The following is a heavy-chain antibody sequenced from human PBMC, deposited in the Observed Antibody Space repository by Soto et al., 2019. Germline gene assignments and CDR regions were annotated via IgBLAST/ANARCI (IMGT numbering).Heavy chain of an antibody. Sequence: SETLSLTCTVSGGSISSYYWSWIRQPAGKGLEWIGRSYTSGSTNYNPSLKSRVTMSVDTSKNQFSLKLSSVTAADTAVYYCARGITIFGVVISTGGYNWFDPWGQGTLVTVSS. J-gene: IGHJ5*02. V-gene: IGHV4-4*07. CDR2: SYTSGST. D-gene: IGHD3-3*01. CDR3: ARGITIFGVVISTGGYNWFDP. CDR1: GGSISSYY.